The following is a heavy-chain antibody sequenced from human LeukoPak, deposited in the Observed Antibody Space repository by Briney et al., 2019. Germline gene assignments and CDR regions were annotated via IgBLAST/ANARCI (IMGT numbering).Heavy chain of an antibody. J-gene: IGHJ6*01. CDR1: GFTFSSYA. Sequence: GGSLRLSCAASGFTFSSYAMHWVRQAPGKGLEWVAVISYDGSNKYYADSVKGRFTISRDNTKNTLYLQMKSLRAEDTAVYYCGRDSAYVSGSYFEGSYGMVAWGEGATVAVSS. CDR2: ISYDGSNK. CDR3: GRDSAYVSGSYFEGSYGMVA. V-gene: IGHV3-30-3*01. D-gene: IGHD3-22*01.